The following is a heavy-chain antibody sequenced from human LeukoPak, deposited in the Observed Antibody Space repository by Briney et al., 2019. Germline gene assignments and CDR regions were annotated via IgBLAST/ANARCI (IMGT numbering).Heavy chain of an antibody. V-gene: IGHV1-18*01. J-gene: IGHJ3*02. CDR2: ISAYNGNT. CDR3: ARGAEYDSSGYYYEVFAFDI. Sequence: ASVKVSCKASGYTFTSYGISWVRQAPGQGLEWMGWISAYNGNTNYAQKLQGRVTMTTDTSTSTAYMELRSLRSDDTAVYYCARGAEYDSSGYYYEVFAFDIWGQGTMVTVSS. CDR1: GYTFTSYG. D-gene: IGHD3-22*01.